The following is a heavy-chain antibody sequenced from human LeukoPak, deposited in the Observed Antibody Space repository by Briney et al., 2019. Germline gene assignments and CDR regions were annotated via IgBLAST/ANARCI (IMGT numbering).Heavy chain of an antibody. CDR3: ATSRFSGGLGRFDP. CDR1: GGSINSGSYY. Sequence: SETLSLTCTVSGGSINSGSYYYHWIRQPAGKGLEWIGRIYTSGSTIYNPSLESRVTISVDTSKNQVSLKLTSVTAADTALYYCATSRFSGGLGRFDPWGQGTLVTVSS. V-gene: IGHV4-61*02. CDR2: IYTSGST. J-gene: IGHJ5*02. D-gene: IGHD3-10*01.